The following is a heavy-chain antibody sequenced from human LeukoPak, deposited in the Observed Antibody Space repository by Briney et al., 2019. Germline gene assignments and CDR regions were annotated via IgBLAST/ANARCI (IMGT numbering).Heavy chain of an antibody. J-gene: IGHJ6*02. D-gene: IGHD6-19*01. CDR1: GYTFINYW. CDR3: ARQVAVAGTPYYYYGMDV. CDR2: IYPGDSDT. V-gene: IGHV5-51*01. Sequence: GESLKISCKGSGYTFINYWIAWVRQMPGKGLEWMGIIYPGDSDTRYSPSFQGQVTISADKSISTAYLQWSSLKASDTAMYYCARQVAVAGTPYYYYGMDVWGQGTTVTVSS.